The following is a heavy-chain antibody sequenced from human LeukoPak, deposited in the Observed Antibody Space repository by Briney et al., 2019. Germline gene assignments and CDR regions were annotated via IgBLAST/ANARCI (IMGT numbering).Heavy chain of an antibody. CDR3: AGLGASGNGYLSWFDP. Sequence: MASETLSLTCTVSGGSISTYYWSWIRQPPGKGLEGIGYIYYSGNSNYNPSLKSRVTISVDTSKNQFSLKLSSVTAADTAVYYCAGLGASGNGYLSWFDPWGQGTLVTVSS. V-gene: IGHV4-59*01. CDR1: GGSISTYY. D-gene: IGHD3-22*01. J-gene: IGHJ5*02. CDR2: IYYSGNS.